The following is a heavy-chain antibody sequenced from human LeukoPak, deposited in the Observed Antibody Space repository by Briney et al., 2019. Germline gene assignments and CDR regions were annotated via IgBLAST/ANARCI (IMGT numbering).Heavy chain of an antibody. J-gene: IGHJ4*02. CDR3: ARDGERYCSSTSCYRYPSFDY. Sequence: SVKVSCKASGGTFSSYAISWVRQAPGQGLEWMGGIIPIFGTASYAQKFQGRVTITADESTSTAYMELSSLRSEDTAVYYCARDGERYCSSTSCYRYPSFDYRGQGTLVTVSS. CDR1: GGTFSSYA. D-gene: IGHD2-2*01. CDR2: IIPIFGTA. V-gene: IGHV1-69*13.